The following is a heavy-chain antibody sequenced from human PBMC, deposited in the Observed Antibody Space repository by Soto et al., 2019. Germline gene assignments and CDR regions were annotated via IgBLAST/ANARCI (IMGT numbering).Heavy chain of an antibody. Sequence: SVKVSCKASGGTFSSYAISWVRQAPGQGLEWMGGIIPIFGTANYAQKFQGRVTITADESTSTAYMELSSLRSEDTAVYYCARGIMKLLPHPTYNWFDPWGQGTLVTVSS. D-gene: IGHD2-15*01. CDR3: ARGIMKLLPHPTYNWFDP. CDR1: GGTFSSYA. J-gene: IGHJ5*02. V-gene: IGHV1-69*13. CDR2: IIPIFGTA.